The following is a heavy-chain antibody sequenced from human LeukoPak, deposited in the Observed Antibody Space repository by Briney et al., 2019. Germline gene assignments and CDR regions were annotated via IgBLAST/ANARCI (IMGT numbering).Heavy chain of an antibody. CDR3: ARGGAGAGYDY. CDR2: ISPYNGNT. Sequence: ASVKVSCKASGYTFTNYGISWVRQAPGQGLEWMGWISPYNGNTNYAQKLQGRVTMTTDTSTRTAYMELRSLRSDDTAMYYCARGGAGAGYDYWGQGTLVTVSS. CDR1: GYTFTNYG. J-gene: IGHJ4*02. D-gene: IGHD6-13*01. V-gene: IGHV1-18*01.